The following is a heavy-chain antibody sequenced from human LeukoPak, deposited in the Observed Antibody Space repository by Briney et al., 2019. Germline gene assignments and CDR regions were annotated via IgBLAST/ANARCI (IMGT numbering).Heavy chain of an antibody. CDR2: IIPIFDTG. D-gene: IGHD3-22*01. J-gene: IGHJ4*02. CDR3: ARTYYYDSSGYYFDY. CDR1: GYTFTSYA. V-gene: IGHV1-69*13. Sequence: VASVKVSCKASGYTFTSYAMNWARQAPGQGLEWMGGIIPIFDTGNYAQNFQGRLTITADESTSTAYMELSSLRSEDTAVYYCARTYYYDSSGYYFDYWGQGTLVTVSS.